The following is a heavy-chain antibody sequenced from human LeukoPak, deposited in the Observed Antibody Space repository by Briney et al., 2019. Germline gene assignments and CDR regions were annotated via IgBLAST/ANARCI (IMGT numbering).Heavy chain of an antibody. D-gene: IGHD6-19*01. V-gene: IGHV4-61*02. J-gene: IGHJ6*02. CDR1: DGPISSGSDY. Sequence: PSETLTLNCTVSDGPISSGSDYWSWIRQPAGKGLEWIGRIYISGSTNYNPSLKSRVTISLDTSKNQFSLKLSSVTAADTAVYYCARGDSGGYHYYGMDVWGQGTTVTVSS. CDR3: ARGDSGGYHYYGMDV. CDR2: IYISGST.